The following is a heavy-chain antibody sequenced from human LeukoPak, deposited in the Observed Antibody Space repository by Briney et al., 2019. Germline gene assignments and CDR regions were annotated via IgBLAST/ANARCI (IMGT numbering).Heavy chain of an antibody. D-gene: IGHD1-14*01. CDR3: ARGVPDPEVPPEFFDH. CDR2: IYSNGNT. J-gene: IGHJ4*02. V-gene: IGHV4-61*02. Sequence: MSSETLSLTCTVSGGSISSGSYCWSWIRQPAGKGLEWIGRIYSNGNTNSNPSLKSRVTISIDTSKNQFSLKLNSVTAADTAVYYCARGVPDPEVPPEFFDHWGQGTLVTVSS. CDR1: GGSISSGSYC.